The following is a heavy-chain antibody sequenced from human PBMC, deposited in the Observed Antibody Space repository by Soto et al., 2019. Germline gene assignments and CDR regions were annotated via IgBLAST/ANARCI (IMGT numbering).Heavy chain of an antibody. CDR3: AKYRRTDAEGYTFDY. J-gene: IGHJ4*02. V-gene: IGHV4-34*01. CDR1: GGSFSGYY. D-gene: IGHD2-15*01. CDR2: INHSGST. Sequence: SETLSLTCAVYGGSFSGYYWSWIRQPPGKGLEWIGEINHSGSTNYNPSLKSRVTISVDTSKNQFSLQVSSVTAADTAVYFCAKYRRTDAEGYTFDYWGQGALVTVSS.